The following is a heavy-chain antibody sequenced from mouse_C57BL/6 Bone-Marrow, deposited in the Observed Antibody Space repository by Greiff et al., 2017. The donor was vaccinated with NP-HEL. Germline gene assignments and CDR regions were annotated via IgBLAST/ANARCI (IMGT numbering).Heavy chain of an antibody. V-gene: IGHV5-4*03. CDR1: GFTFSSYA. CDR3: AKRRDYFDY. Sequence: EVKLMESGGGLVKPVGSLKLSCAASGFTFSSYAMSWVRQTPEKRLEWVATISDGGSYTYYPDNVKGRFTISRDNAKNNLYLQMSHLKSEDTAMYYCAKRRDYFDYWGQGTTLTVSS. J-gene: IGHJ2*01. CDR2: ISDGGSYT.